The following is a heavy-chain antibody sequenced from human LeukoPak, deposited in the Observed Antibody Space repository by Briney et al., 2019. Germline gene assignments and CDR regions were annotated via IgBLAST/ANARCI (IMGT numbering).Heavy chain of an antibody. V-gene: IGHV4-38-2*02. CDR3: ARGLGPGNWFDP. CDR1: GGSISSYY. CDR2: IYHSGST. D-gene: IGHD3-10*01. J-gene: IGHJ5*02. Sequence: SETLSLTRTVSGGSISSYYWGWIRQPPGKGLEWIGSIYHSGSTFYNPSLKSRVTISVDTSKNQFSLKLSSVTAADTAMFYCARGLGPGNWFDPWGQGTLVTVSS.